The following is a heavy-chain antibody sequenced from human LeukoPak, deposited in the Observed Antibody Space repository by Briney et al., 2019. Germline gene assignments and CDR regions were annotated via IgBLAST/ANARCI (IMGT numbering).Heavy chain of an antibody. CDR1: GYTFISYA. Sequence: ASVKVSCKASGYTFISYAIHWVRQAPGQRLEWMGWINVGNGNTKYSRKLQGRVTLTRDTSASAAYMEVSSLRSEDTAVYYCVRESFSSGHYFFDYWGQGTLVTVSS. CDR2: INVGNGNT. V-gene: IGHV1-3*01. J-gene: IGHJ4*02. CDR3: VRESFSSGHYFFDY. D-gene: IGHD6-19*01.